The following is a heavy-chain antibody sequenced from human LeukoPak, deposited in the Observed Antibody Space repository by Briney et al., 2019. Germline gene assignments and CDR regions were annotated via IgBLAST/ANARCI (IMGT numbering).Heavy chain of an antibody. D-gene: IGHD3-22*01. Sequence: PGGSLRLSCAASGFTFSSYGMHWVRQAPGKGLEWVANIKQDGSQKHYVDSVKGRFTISRDNSKNLLYLQMNSLGAEDTAVYYCARTSDTSGRLYWYFDLWGRGTLVTVSS. CDR3: ARTSDTSGRLYWYFDL. V-gene: IGHV3-7*01. CDR1: GFTFSSYG. J-gene: IGHJ2*01. CDR2: IKQDGSQK.